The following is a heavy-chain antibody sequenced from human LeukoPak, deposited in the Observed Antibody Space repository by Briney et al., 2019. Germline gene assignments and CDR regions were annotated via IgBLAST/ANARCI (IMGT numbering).Heavy chain of an antibody. D-gene: IGHD5-12*01. Sequence: GGSLRLSCAASGLTFDDHAMHWVRQTPGKGLEWVSGISWNGGSIDYADSARGRFTISRDNAKNSLYLQMNSLRAEDTALYYCAKDIGVARNWAFDYWGQGTLVTVSS. CDR3: AKDIGVARNWAFDY. CDR1: GLTFDDHA. J-gene: IGHJ4*02. V-gene: IGHV3-9*01. CDR2: ISWNGGSI.